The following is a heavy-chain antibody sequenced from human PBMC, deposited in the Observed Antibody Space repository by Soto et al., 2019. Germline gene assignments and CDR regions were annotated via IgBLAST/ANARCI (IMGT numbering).Heavy chain of an antibody. V-gene: IGHV1-69*02. Sequence: QVQLVQSGAEVKKPGSSVKVSCKASGGTFSSYTISWVRQAPGQGLEWMGRIIPILGIANYAQKFQGRVTITADKSTSTAYMELSSLRSEVTAVYYCAGAQGLHLGEDYWGQGTLLNVAS. CDR3: AGAQGLHLGEDY. CDR1: GGTFSSYT. J-gene: IGHJ4*02. CDR2: IIPILGIA. D-gene: IGHD3-16*01.